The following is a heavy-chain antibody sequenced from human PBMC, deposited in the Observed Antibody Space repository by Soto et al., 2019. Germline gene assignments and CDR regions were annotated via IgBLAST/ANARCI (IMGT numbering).Heavy chain of an antibody. CDR3: AREGLLLLPDY. D-gene: IGHD3-22*01. V-gene: IGHV1-18*03. Sequence: QIQLVQSGTEVRKPGASAKVSCKTSGYTFTNTAVCWVRQVPGQGLEWIGWISLYSGKTNYVRKFKGRVTMTTDPSTSTVCMKLTSLTADDMAVYYCAREGLLLLPDYWGQGTLVTVSS. J-gene: IGHJ4*02. CDR1: GYTFTNTA. CDR2: ISLYSGKT.